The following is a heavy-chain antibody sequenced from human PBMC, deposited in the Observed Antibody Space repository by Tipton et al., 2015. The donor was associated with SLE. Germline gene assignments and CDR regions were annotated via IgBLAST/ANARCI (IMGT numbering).Heavy chain of an antibody. CDR1: GGSVLSGTSF. Sequence: TLSLTCTVSGGSVLSGTSFWDWIRQAPGKGLEWIAYIYQNGGTSYNPSLRSRFSISIDTSKKQFSLKVRSVTAADTAVYYCARIQMGTHYFDSWGPGILVTVSS. D-gene: IGHD7-27*01. CDR2: IYQNGGT. J-gene: IGHJ4*02. CDR3: ARIQMGTHYFDS. V-gene: IGHV4-61*01.